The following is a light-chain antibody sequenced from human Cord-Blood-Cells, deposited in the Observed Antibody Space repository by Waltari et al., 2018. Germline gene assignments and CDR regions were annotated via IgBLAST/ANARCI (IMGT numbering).Light chain of an antibody. CDR3: QQYNSYSYS. V-gene: IGKV1-5*03. Sequence: DIKMTKSPSTLSASVGDRVTITCRASQSISSWLAWYQQKPGKAPKLLIYKASSLESGVQSRFSGSGSGTEFTLTISSLQPDDFATYYCQQYNSYSYSFGQGTKLEIK. CDR2: KAS. CDR1: QSISSW. J-gene: IGKJ2*03.